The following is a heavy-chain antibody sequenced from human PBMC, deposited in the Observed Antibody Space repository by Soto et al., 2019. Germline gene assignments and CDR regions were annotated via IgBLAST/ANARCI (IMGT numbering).Heavy chain of an antibody. D-gene: IGHD3-22*01. CDR1: GYTFTSYA. CDR2: INAGNGNT. Sequence: GASVKVSCKASGYTFTSYAMHWVRQAPGQRLEWMGWINAGNGNTKYSQKFQGRVTITRDTSASTAYMELSSLRSEDAAVYYCARDQAGSSGYYLLFGAFDIWGQGTMVTVSS. J-gene: IGHJ3*02. V-gene: IGHV1-3*01. CDR3: ARDQAGSSGYYLLFGAFDI.